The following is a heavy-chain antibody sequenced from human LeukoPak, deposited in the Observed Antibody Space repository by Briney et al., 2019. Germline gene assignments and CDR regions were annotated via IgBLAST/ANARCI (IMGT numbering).Heavy chain of an antibody. Sequence: GGSLRLSCAASGFTFSSYGMSWVRQAPGKGLEWVSGISGSGARTYYADSVKGRFTISRDNSKNTLYLQMNSLRDEDTAVYYCAKELGITRVRGVSLDYWGQGTLVTVSS. J-gene: IGHJ4*02. V-gene: IGHV3-23*01. CDR1: GFTFSSYG. D-gene: IGHD3-10*01. CDR2: ISGSGART. CDR3: AKELGITRVRGVSLDY.